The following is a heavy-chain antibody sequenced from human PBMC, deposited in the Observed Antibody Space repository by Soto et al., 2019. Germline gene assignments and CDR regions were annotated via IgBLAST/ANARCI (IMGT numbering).Heavy chain of an antibody. CDR2: INPSGGGT. D-gene: IGHD6-13*01. CDR1: GYTFTSYY. V-gene: IGHV1-46*01. Sequence: ASVKVSCKASGYTFTSYYMHWVRQAPGQGLEWMGIINPSGGGTSYAQKFQGRVTMTRDTSTSTVYMELSSLRSEDTAVYYCARSALEQQLAYYYHYYGMDVWGQGTTVTVSS. J-gene: IGHJ6*02. CDR3: ARSALEQQLAYYYHYYGMDV.